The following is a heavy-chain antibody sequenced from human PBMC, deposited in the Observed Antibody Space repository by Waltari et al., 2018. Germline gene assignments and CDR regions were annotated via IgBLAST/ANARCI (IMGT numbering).Heavy chain of an antibody. Sequence: EVQLLESGGGLVQPGGSLGPSCAASGFSFGRFAMNWVRQAPGKGLGWVSALSGSGATTYYADSVRGRFTVSRDNNRNTVYLQMNSLRAEDMAVYYCAKAFRGYSGSYFDSWGRGTLVAVSA. CDR2: LSGSGATT. J-gene: IGHJ4*02. CDR3: AKAFRGYSGSYFDS. CDR1: GFSFGRFA. D-gene: IGHD5-12*01. V-gene: IGHV3-23*01.